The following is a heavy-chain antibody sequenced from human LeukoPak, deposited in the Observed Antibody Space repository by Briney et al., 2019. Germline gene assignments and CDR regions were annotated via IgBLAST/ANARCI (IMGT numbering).Heavy chain of an antibody. Sequence: GGSLRLSCAASGFTLSCCGMHWVRQAPGKGLEWVAFIRYDGGNKYYADSVKGRFTISRDNSKNTLYLQMNGLRAEDTAMYYCAKDGDDCIDYWGQGSLVTVSS. CDR1: GFTLSCCG. CDR3: AKDGDDCIDY. J-gene: IGHJ4*02. CDR2: IRYDGGNK. V-gene: IGHV3-30*02. D-gene: IGHD3-22*01.